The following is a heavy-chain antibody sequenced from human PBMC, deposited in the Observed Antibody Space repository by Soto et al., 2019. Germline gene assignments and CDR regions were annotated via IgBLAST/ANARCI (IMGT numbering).Heavy chain of an antibody. CDR1: GGSISSYY. CDR2: IYYSGST. D-gene: IGHD6-13*01. V-gene: IGHV4-59*01. Sequence: QVQLQESGPGLVKPSETLSLTCTVSGGSISSYYWSWIRQPPGKGLEWIGYIYYSGSTNYNPSLKSRVTISVDTSKNQFSLKLSSVTAADTAVYYCARAGPGSSWYIPYWGQGTLVTVSS. J-gene: IGHJ4*02. CDR3: ARAGPGSSWYIPY.